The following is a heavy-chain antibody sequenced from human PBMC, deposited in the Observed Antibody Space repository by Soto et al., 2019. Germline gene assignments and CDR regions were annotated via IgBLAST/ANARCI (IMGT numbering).Heavy chain of an antibody. J-gene: IGHJ3*02. CDR1: GYTLTSYD. CDR3: ARDRPGIKTYEAFDI. CDR2: MSPNTGTI. D-gene: IGHD1-20*01. V-gene: IGHV1-8*01. Sequence: WASVKVSCKASGYTLTSYDINWVRQATGQGPEWMGWMSPNTGTIVYAQKFQGRVTMTRNTSTSTAYMTLSSLRSEDTAVYYCARDRPGIKTYEAFDIWGQGTTVTVSS.